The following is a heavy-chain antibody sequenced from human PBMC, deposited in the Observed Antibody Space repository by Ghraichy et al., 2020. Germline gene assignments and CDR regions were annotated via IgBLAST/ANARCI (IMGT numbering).Heavy chain of an antibody. CDR3: GRDINSAVDI. CDR1: GFTFSSYW. Sequence: GESLNISCTVSGFTFSSYWMHWVRQAPGKGLVWVSRISFDGTNINYADSVKGRFTISRDNAKSTLYLQMNSLRAEDTAVYYCGRDINSAVDIWGQGTLVTVSS. D-gene: IGHD6-19*01. V-gene: IGHV3-74*01. CDR2: ISFDGTNI. J-gene: IGHJ4*02.